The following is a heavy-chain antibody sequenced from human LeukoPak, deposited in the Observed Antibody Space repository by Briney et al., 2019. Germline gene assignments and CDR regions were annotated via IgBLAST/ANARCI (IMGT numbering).Heavy chain of an antibody. D-gene: IGHD3-16*01. Sequence: SVKVSCKASGGTFSSYAITWVRQAPGQGLEWMGRIIPIFGTPTYAQKFQGRVTITADMGSSTAYLELTSLTSEDTARYFCAKQGAVRQDYYMDVWGNGTTVTVSS. CDR1: GGTFSSYA. J-gene: IGHJ6*03. CDR2: IIPIFGTP. CDR3: AKQGAVRQDYYMDV. V-gene: IGHV1-69*06.